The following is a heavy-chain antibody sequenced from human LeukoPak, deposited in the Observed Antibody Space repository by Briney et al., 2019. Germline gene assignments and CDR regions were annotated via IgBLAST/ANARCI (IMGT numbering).Heavy chain of an antibody. J-gene: IGHJ4*02. CDR3: ARDHYYDSSGYSY. CDR1: GGSFRGYY. CDR2: INHSGST. D-gene: IGHD3-22*01. Sequence: SETLSLTCAVYGGSFRGYYWSWIRQPPGKGLEWIGEINHSGSTNYNPSLKSRVTISVDTSKNQFSLKLSSVTAADTAVYYCARDHYYDSSGYSYWGQGTLVTVSS. V-gene: IGHV4-34*01.